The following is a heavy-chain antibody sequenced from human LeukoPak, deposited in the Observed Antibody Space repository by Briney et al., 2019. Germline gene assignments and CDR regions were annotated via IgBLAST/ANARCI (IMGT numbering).Heavy chain of an antibody. Sequence: ASVNVSCKASGYTFTSYGISWVRPAPGQGLEWMGWISAYNGNTNYAQKLQGRVTMTTDTSTSTAYMELRSLRSDDTAMYYCARDPVLIYCSGGSCYSEWLWVYYGMDVWGKGTTVTVSS. CDR1: GYTFTSYG. J-gene: IGHJ6*01. V-gene: IGHV1-18*01. D-gene: IGHD2-15*01. CDR3: ARDPVLIYCSGGSCYSEWLWVYYGMDV. CDR2: ISAYNGNT.